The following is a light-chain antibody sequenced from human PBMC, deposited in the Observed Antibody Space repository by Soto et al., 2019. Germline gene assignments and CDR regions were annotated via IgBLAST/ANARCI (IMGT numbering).Light chain of an antibody. J-gene: IGKJ1*01. V-gene: IGKV3-15*01. CDR1: QSVSGY. CDR2: GAS. Sequence: ETVMTQSPATLSVPPGEGAVLSCRASQSVSGYLAWYQLRPGQAPRVLIYGASIRASGVPTRFSGSGSGTEFTLTIGSLQSEDSAVYYCQQYKDWPKTFGQGTKVEIK. CDR3: QQYKDWPKT.